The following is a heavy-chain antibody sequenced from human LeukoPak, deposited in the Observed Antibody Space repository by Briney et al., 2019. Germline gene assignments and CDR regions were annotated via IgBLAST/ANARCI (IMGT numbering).Heavy chain of an antibody. J-gene: IGHJ6*02. Sequence: GGSLRLSCAASGFTFSSYAMSWVRQAPGKGLEWVSAISGSGGSTYYADSVKGRFTISRDNSKNTLYLQMNSLRAKDTAVYYCAKRYCSSTSCYPGPFSQGLYGMDDWGQGTTVTVSS. CDR3: AKRYCSSTSCYPGPFSQGLYGMDD. CDR1: GFTFSSYA. V-gene: IGHV3-23*01. CDR2: ISGSGGST. D-gene: IGHD2-2*01.